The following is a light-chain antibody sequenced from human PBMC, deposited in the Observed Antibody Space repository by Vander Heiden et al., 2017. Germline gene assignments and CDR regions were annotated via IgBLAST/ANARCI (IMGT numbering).Light chain of an antibody. J-gene: IGLJ3*02. CDR3: QSADSSGARGV. CDR1: ALPKQY. Sequence: SSELTQPPSVSVSPGQTARITCSGDALPKQYAYWYQQKPGQAPVLVIYKDNERPSGIPERFSGSSSGTTVTLTISGVQSEDEADYYCQSADSSGARGVFGGGTKLTVL. CDR2: KDN. V-gene: IGLV3-25*03.